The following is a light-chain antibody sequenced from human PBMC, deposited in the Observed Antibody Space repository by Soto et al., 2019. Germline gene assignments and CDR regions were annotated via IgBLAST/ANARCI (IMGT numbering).Light chain of an antibody. Sequence: DIQMTQSPSTLSASVGARVTITCRASQSINSWLAWYQQKPGKAPKLLIYKASSLESGVPSRFSGSGSGTEVTLTISSLQPDDFATYYCQQYNSYSPGFTFGGGTKVEIK. CDR2: KAS. CDR3: QQYNSYSPGFT. J-gene: IGKJ4*01. V-gene: IGKV1-5*03. CDR1: QSINSW.